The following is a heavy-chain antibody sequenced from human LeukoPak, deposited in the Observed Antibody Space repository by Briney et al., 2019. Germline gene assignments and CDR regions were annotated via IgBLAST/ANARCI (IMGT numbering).Heavy chain of an antibody. V-gene: IGHV3-74*01. D-gene: IGHD2-15*01. CDR1: GFTFSSYW. CDR2: INTDGSST. J-gene: IGHJ4*02. Sequence: GGSLRLSCAVSGFTFSSYWMHWVRQAPGKGLVWVSRINTDGSSTYYADSVKGRFTISRDNSKTTLYLQMNSLRAEDTAVYYCARGAAGYCSGGSCYFLDYWGQGTLVTVSS. CDR3: ARGAAGYCSGGSCYFLDY.